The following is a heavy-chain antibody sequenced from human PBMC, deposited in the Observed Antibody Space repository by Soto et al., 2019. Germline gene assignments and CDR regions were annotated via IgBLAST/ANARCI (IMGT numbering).Heavy chain of an antibody. D-gene: IGHD3-22*01. V-gene: IGHV1-69*13. CDR2: IIPIFGTA. J-gene: IGHJ4*02. CDR3: ARDGDYYDSSGYYYFDY. CDR1: GGTFSSYA. Sequence: SVKVSCKASGGTFSSYAISWVRQAPGQGLEWMGGIIPIFGTANYAQKFQGRVTITADESTSTAHMELSSLRSEDTAVYYCARDGDYYDSSGYYYFDYWGQGTLVTVSS.